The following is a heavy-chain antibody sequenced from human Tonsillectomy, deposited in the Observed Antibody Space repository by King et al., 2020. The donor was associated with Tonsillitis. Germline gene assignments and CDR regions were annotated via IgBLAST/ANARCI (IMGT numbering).Heavy chain of an antibody. V-gene: IGHV3-7*01. D-gene: IGHD6-19*01. Sequence: VQLVESGGGSVHPGGSLRLSCAASGFTFRSDWMTCVRQAPGKGLEWVANIHQEGSAKYYVDSVRGSFTISRDNAENSLYLQMNSLKAEDTGLYYCARYGYSGWNVDYWGQGTLVTVSS. CDR2: IHQEGSAK. CDR3: ARYGYSGWNVDY. CDR1: GFTFRSDW. J-gene: IGHJ4*02.